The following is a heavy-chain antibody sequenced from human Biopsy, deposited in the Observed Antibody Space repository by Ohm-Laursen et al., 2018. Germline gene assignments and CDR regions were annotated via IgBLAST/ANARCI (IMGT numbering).Heavy chain of an antibody. CDR3: VREPKTGTAEAWYFDL. J-gene: IGHJ2*01. V-gene: IGHV4-31*03. Sequence: SETLSLTCCVSGASVKTSGYFWAWIRQRPGKGLEWIGYISYNERTHYNPSLTSRLAISFATLNNRISLQLRSVSVADTAVYYCVREPKTGTAEAWYFDLWGRGSPVTVPS. CDR1: GASVKTSGYF. D-gene: IGHD3-9*01. CDR2: ISYNERT.